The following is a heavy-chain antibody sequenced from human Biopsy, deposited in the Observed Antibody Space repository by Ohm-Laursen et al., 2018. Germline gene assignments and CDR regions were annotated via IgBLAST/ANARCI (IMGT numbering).Heavy chain of an antibody. D-gene: IGHD2/OR15-2a*01. J-gene: IGHJ6*02. CDR1: GGSISSDY. CDR2: IYYSGST. CDR3: ARATNSTGWPYYYFYGMDV. Sequence: SGTLSLTCTVSGGSISSDYWIWIRQTPGKGLEWIGYIYYSGSTNYNPSLKSRVTISVDTSKNQFSLRLNSVTAADAAVYYCARATNSTGWPYYYFYGMDVWGQGTTVTVSS. V-gene: IGHV4-59*07.